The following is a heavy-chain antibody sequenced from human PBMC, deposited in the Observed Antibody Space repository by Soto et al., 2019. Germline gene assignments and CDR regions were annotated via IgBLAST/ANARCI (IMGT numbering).Heavy chain of an antibody. V-gene: IGHV3-66*01. D-gene: IGHD3-10*01. Sequence: PGRSLRLSCASSGFTVSNSYMSWVRQAPGKGLEWVSAIYSGGSSYYADSVKGRFTISRDNSRNTLYLQMNSLRAEDTAVYFCARCDGSATYCFFFAYWGQGT. CDR3: ARCDGSATYCFFFAY. J-gene: IGHJ4*02. CDR1: GFTVSNSY. CDR2: IYSGGSS.